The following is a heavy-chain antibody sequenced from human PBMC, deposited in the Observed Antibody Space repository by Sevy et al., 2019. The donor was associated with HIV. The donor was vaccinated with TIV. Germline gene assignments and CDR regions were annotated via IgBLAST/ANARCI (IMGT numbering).Heavy chain of an antibody. J-gene: IGHJ6*02. CDR3: ASVVKNDFWDGHVNYYGLDV. CDR1: GFTFNYAW. V-gene: IGHV3-15*01. CDR2: IKSKTDGGTV. Sequence: GGSLRLSCAASGFTFNYAWMSWVRQAPGKGLEWVGRIKSKTDGGTVDYAAHVKGRITISRDDSENTLYLQMNSLKTEDTAVYYCASVVKNDFWDGHVNYYGLDVSGQGTTVTVSS. D-gene: IGHD3-3*01.